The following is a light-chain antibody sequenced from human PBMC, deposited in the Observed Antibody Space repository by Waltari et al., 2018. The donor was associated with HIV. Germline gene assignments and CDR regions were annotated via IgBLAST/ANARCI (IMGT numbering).Light chain of an antibody. J-gene: IGLJ2*01. Sequence: QTVVTQEPSFSVSPGGPVTLTCGLTSGSVSTSSYPSWYQQTPGQAPRTLIYSTNTRSSGVPDRFSGSILGNKAALTITGAQADDESDYYCVLYMGSGIRVFGGGTKLTVL. CDR3: VLYMGSGIRV. CDR2: STN. CDR1: SGSVSTSSY. V-gene: IGLV8-61*01.